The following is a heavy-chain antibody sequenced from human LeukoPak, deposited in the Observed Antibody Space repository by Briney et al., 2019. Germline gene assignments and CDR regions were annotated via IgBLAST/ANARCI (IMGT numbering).Heavy chain of an antibody. V-gene: IGHV4-4*02. CDR2: VYHSGST. CDR1: GDDISSSNW. J-gene: IGHJ5*02. Sequence: SETLSLTCSVSGDDISSSNWWTWVRQPPQKGLEWIGEVYHSGSTNYNPSLKSRIYMSVDKSQNRFSLRLTSVTAADTAVYFCARVSGSGLYFKSFDPWGQGTLVIVSS. CDR3: ARVSGSGLYFKSFDP. D-gene: IGHD3-10*01.